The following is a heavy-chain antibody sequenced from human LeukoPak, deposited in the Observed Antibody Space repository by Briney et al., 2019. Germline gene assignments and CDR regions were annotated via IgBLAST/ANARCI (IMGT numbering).Heavy chain of an antibody. CDR3: ARGEGSAFDP. CDR1: GYTFTTYD. Sequence: ASVKVSCKASGYTFTTYDINWVRQAPGQGLEWMGWMNPNSGKTYYAQKFQGRVTMTRDTSINTAYMELSSLRSEDTAVYYCARGEGSAFDPWGQGTLVTVSS. D-gene: IGHD6-6*01. CDR2: MNPNSGKT. V-gene: IGHV1-8*01. J-gene: IGHJ5*02.